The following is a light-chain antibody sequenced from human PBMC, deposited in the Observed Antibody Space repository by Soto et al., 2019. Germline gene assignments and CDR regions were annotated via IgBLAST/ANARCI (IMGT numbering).Light chain of an antibody. CDR1: QSLVHSDGNTY. V-gene: IGKV2-24*01. CDR3: MQATQTPLT. Sequence: DIVMTQTPLSSAVTLGQSASISCRSSQSLVHSDGNTYLSWLQQRPGQPPRLLIYKISNRFSGVQDRFSGGGAGTDVTRKISSGEAGDVGIYYCMQATQTPLTFGGRTKPEI. CDR2: KIS. J-gene: IGKJ4*01.